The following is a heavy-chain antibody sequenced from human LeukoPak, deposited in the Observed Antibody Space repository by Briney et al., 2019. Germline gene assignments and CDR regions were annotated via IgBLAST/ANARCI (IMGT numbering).Heavy chain of an antibody. D-gene: IGHD3-10*01. CDR2: IKQDGSEK. J-gene: IGHJ4*02. CDR1: GFTFSTYR. CDR3: AKGNYYGSGARGYFDY. Sequence: GGSLRLSCAASGFTFSTYRMSWVRQAPGKGLEWVANIKQDGSEKHYVDSVKGRFTISRDNSKNTLYLQMNSLRAEDTAVYYCAKGNYYGSGARGYFDYWGQGTLVTVSS. V-gene: IGHV3-7*03.